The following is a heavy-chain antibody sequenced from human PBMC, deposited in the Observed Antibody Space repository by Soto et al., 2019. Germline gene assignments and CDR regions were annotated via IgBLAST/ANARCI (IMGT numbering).Heavy chain of an antibody. CDR1: GGTFSSYA. CDR3: ARNEYSTTFYYYGMDV. CDR2: IIPIFGTA. J-gene: IGHJ6*02. Sequence: QVQLVQSGAEVKKPGSSVKVSCKASGGTFSSYAITWVRQAPGQGLEWMGRIIPIFGTANYNQKFQGRVTITADESTSTVYMELSSLRSEDTAVYYCARNEYSTTFYYYGMDVWGQGTTVTVSS. D-gene: IGHD6-6*01. V-gene: IGHV1-69*01.